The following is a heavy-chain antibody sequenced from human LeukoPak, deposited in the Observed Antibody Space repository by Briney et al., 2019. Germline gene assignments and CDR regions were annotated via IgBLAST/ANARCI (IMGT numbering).Heavy chain of an antibody. CDR2: IRSKANSYAT. CDR3: TRRWRECFDY. V-gene: IGHV3-73*01. CDR1: GFTFSGSA. D-gene: IGHD3-10*01. J-gene: IGHJ4*02. Sequence: GGSLRLSCAASGFTFSGSAMHWVRQASGKGLEWVGRIRSKANSYATAYAASVKGRFTISRDDSKNTAYLQMNSLKTEDTAVYYCTRRWRECFDYWGQGTLVTVSS.